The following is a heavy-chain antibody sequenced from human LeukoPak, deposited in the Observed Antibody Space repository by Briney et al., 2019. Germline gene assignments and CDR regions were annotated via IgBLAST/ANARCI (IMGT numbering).Heavy chain of an antibody. Sequence: LETLCHTCTVSGASISSYYWSWIRQPPGKGLEYIGYISYSETTSYNPSLESRATISVDTSKNMFSLKLTSVTAADTAVYYRARDKGLPQAFDICGHRGLVSASS. J-gene: IGHJ3*02. CDR1: GASISSYY. CDR3: ARDKGLPQAFDI. V-gene: IGHV4-59*01. CDR2: ISYSETT. D-gene: IGHD5/OR15-5a*01.